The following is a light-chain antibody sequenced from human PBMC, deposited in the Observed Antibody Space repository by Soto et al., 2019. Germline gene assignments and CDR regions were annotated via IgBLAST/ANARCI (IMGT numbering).Light chain of an antibody. CDR2: AAS. V-gene: IGKV1-9*01. CDR3: EQLYSYTST. J-gene: IGKJ4*01. Sequence: IHLTHSPSFLSASVGHRLTITSQASQGISSYLAWSQQKPGKAPKTLIYAASNLQSGLPSRVSGSGSGTEFTLITSSMQPEDFATYYCEQLYSYTSTFGVVTKV. CDR1: QGISSY.